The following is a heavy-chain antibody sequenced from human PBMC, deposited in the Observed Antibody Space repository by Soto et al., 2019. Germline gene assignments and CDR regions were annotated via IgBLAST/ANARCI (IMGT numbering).Heavy chain of an antibody. V-gene: IGHV3-23*01. J-gene: IGHJ6*02. CDR2: ISGSGGST. CDR3: AKDHGMDV. CDR1: GFTFSDYA. Sequence: EVQVLESGGGLAQPGGSLRLSCVASGFTFSDYAMAWVRQSPGKGLEWVSSISGSGGSTYYADSVKGRFTISGDNSKNTVFLQMNSLRAEDTAVYYCAKDHGMDVWGQGATVTVSS.